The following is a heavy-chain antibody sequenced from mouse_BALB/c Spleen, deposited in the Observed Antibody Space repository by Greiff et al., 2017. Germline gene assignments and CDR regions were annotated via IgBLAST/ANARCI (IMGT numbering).Heavy chain of an antibody. CDR1: GFAFSSYD. D-gene: IGHD2-1*01. CDR3: ASHGNSYAMDY. Sequence: DVMLVESGGGLVKPGGSLKLSCAASGFAFSSYDMSWVRQTPEKRLEWVAYISSGGGSTYYPDTVKGRFTISRDNAKNTLYLQMSSLKSEDTAMYYCASHGNSYAMDYWGQGTSVTVSS. CDR2: ISSGGGST. J-gene: IGHJ4*01. V-gene: IGHV5-12-1*01.